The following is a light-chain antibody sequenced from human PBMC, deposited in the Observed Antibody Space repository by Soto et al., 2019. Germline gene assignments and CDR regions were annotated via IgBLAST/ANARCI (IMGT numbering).Light chain of an antibody. Sequence: EVVLTQYPATLSLSPGERATLSCRASQNVSIYLAWYQQKPGQVPRLLIYDATNRAAGIPPRFSGGGSATDFTLTISSLEPEDFAVYYCQQRYSWPPLTFGGGTKVEIK. CDR2: DAT. CDR1: QNVSIY. V-gene: IGKV3-11*01. CDR3: QQRYSWPPLT. J-gene: IGKJ4*01.